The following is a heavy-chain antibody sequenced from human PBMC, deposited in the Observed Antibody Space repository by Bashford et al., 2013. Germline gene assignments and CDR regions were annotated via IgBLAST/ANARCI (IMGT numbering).Heavy chain of an antibody. CDR3: TIDVEGFSPLIDF. V-gene: IGHV3-15*01. CDR2: XKSEADGGTT. J-gene: IGHJ4*02. Sequence: VRQAPGRGLEWVGRXKSEADGGTTDYAAPVEGRFTISRDDSRNMLYLQMNSLKIEDTAVYYCTIDVEGFSPLIDFWGQGTLVTVSS.